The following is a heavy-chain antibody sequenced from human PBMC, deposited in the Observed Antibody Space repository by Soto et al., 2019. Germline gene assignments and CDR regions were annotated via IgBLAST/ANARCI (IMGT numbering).Heavy chain of an antibody. V-gene: IGHV3-30-3*01. CDR3: ARDLIVEGFDP. D-gene: IGHD1-26*01. CDR1: GFTFSSYA. CDR2: ISYDGSNK. J-gene: IGHJ5*02. Sequence: PGGSLRLSCAASGFTFSSYAMHWVRQAPGKGLEWVAVISYDGSNKYYADSVKGRFTISRDNSKNTLYLQMNSLRAEDTAVYYSARDLIVEGFDPWGQGTLVTVSS.